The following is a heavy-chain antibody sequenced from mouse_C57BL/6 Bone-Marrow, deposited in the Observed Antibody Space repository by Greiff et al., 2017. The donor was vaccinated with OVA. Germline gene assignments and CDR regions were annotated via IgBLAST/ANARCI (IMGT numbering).Heavy chain of an antibody. D-gene: IGHD2-4*01. V-gene: IGHV1-15*01. Sequence: VQLQQSGAELVRPGASVTLSCKASGYTFTDYEMHWVKQTPVHGLEWIGAIDPETGGTAYNQKFKGKAILTADKSSSTAYMELRSLTSEDSAVYYCTRTLIYYDYVDYWGQGTTLTVSS. CDR3: TRTLIYYDYVDY. CDR1: GYTFTDYE. CDR2: IDPETGGT. J-gene: IGHJ2*01.